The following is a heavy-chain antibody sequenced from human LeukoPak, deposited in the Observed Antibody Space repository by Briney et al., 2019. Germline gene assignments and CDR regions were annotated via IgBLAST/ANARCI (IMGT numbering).Heavy chain of an antibody. V-gene: IGHV3-30*02. D-gene: IGHD3-16*02. CDR1: GFPFGTYG. Sequence: GGSLRLSCDASGFPFGTYGLPWVCQAPGKGLKWVAFIRSDGSDKYYADSVKGRFTISRDNSKNTLYLQINSLRAEDTAVYYCAKDSRNMITFGGVIPDWGQGTLVTVSS. CDR2: IRSDGSDK. CDR3: AKDSRNMITFGGVIPD. J-gene: IGHJ4*02.